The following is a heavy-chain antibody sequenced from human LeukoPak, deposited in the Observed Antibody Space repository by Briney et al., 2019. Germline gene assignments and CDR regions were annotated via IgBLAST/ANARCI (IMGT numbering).Heavy chain of an antibody. J-gene: IGHJ6*03. CDR3: ARDRVTMVRGDYMDV. CDR2: IYHSGST. CDR1: GGSISGSNW. D-gene: IGHD3-10*01. V-gene: IGHV4-4*02. Sequence: SGTLSLTCAVSGGSISGSNWWSWVRQPPGKGLEWIGEIYHSGSTNYNPSLKSRVTISVDTSKNQFSLKLSSVTAADTAVYYCARDRVTMVRGDYMDVWGKGTTVTISS.